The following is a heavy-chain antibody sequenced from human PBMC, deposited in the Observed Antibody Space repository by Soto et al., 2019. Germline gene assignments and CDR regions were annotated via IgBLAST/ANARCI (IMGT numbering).Heavy chain of an antibody. CDR3: ARVGTSLRGYYYYYYMDV. J-gene: IGHJ6*03. Sequence: SETLSLTCTVSGGSISSYYWSWIRQPPGKGLEWIGYIYYSGSTNYNPSLKSRVTISVDTSKNQFSLKLGSVTAADTAVYYCARVGTSLRGYYYYYYMDVWGKGTTVTVSS. CDR1: GGSISSYY. V-gene: IGHV4-59*01. D-gene: IGHD1-26*01. CDR2: IYYSGST.